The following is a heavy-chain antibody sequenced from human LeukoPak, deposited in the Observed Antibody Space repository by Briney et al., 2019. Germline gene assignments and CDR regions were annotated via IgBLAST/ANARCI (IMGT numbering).Heavy chain of an antibody. D-gene: IGHD2-21*02. CDR2: ISAYNGNT. Sequence: ASVKVSCKASGYTFTSYDISWVRQAPGQGLEWMGWISAYNGNTNYAQKLQGRVTMTTDTSTSTAYMELRSLRSDDTAVYYCARWAQLAYCGGDCYSGYYYYYMDVWGKGTTVTISS. V-gene: IGHV1-18*01. J-gene: IGHJ6*03. CDR3: ARWAQLAYCGGDCYSGYYYYYMDV. CDR1: GYTFTSYD.